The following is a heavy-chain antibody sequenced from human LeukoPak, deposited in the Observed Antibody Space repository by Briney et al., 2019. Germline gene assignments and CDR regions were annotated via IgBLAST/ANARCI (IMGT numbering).Heavy chain of an antibody. J-gene: IGHJ4*02. CDR1: GYTLTELS. Sequence: GASVKVSCKVSGYTLTELSMHWVRQAPGNGLEWMGGFDPEDGETIYAQKFQGRVTMTEDTSTDTAYMELSSLRSEDTAVYYCATNGGYIAVAAAFDYWGQGTLVTVSS. CDR3: ATNGGYIAVAAAFDY. V-gene: IGHV1-24*01. CDR2: FDPEDGET. D-gene: IGHD6-19*01.